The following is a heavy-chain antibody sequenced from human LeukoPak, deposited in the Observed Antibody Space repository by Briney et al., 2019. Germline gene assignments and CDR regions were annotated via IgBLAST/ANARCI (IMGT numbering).Heavy chain of an antibody. J-gene: IGHJ3*02. CDR3: AKNREYYDSSGYPDAFDI. V-gene: IGHV3-23*01. Sequence: GGSLRLSCAASGFTFSSYAMSWVRQAPGKGLEWVSAISGSGGSTHYADSVKGRFTISRDNSKNTLYLQMNSLRAEDTAVYYCAKNREYYDSSGYPDAFDIWGQGTMVTVSS. D-gene: IGHD3-22*01. CDR2: ISGSGGST. CDR1: GFTFSSYA.